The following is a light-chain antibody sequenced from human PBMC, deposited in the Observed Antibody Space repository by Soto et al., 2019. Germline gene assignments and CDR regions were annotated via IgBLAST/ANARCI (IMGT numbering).Light chain of an antibody. CDR2: PAS. V-gene: IGKV3-15*01. CDR1: QSVGTS. J-gene: IGKJ1*01. Sequence: EIVMTQSPATLSVSPGERATLSCRASQSVGTSLAWYQQKPGQAPRLLIYPASGRATGIPARFSGSGSGTDFTLTISSLQSEDFAIYYCQHYYNWPPTFGQGTRVEIK. CDR3: QHYYNWPPT.